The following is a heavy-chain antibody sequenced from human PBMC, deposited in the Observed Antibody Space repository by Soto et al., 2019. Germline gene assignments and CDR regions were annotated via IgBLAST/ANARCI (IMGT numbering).Heavy chain of an antibody. J-gene: IGHJ4*02. CDR3: ARVRYCSSTSWLGILATGVHGVEIDY. CDR2: ISAYNGNT. Sequence: ASVKVSCKASGYTFTSYGISWVRQAPGQGLEWKGWISAYNGNTNYAQKLQGRVTMTTDTSTSTAYMELRSLRSDDTAVYYCARVRYCSSTSWLGILATGVHGVEIDYWGQGTLVTSPQ. D-gene: IGHD2-2*01. V-gene: IGHV1-18*01. CDR1: GYTFTSYG.